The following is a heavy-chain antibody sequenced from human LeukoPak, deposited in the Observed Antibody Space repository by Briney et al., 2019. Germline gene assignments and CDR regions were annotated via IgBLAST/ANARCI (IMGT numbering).Heavy chain of an antibody. Sequence: ASVKVSCKASGYTFTNYYIHWVRQAPGQGLEWTGIINPSGGSTSYAQKFQGRVTMTRDTSTSTVYMELSSLRSEDTAVYYCARAKDRYNWKDWGQGTLVTVSS. J-gene: IGHJ4*02. CDR3: ARAKDRYNWKD. D-gene: IGHD1-20*01. CDR2: INPSGGST. V-gene: IGHV1-46*01. CDR1: GYTFTNYY.